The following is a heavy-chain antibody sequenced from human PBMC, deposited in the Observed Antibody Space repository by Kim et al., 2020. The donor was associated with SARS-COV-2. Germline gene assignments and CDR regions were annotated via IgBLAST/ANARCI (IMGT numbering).Heavy chain of an antibody. CDR2: IYHSGST. Sequence: SETLSLTCTVSGYSISSGYYWGWIRQPPGKGLEWIGSIYHSGSTYYNPSLKSRVTISVDTSKNQFSLKLSSVTAADTAVYYCARDEGSGSYRYWGQGTLVTVSS. J-gene: IGHJ4*02. D-gene: IGHD3-10*01. V-gene: IGHV4-38-2*02. CDR1: GYSISSGYY. CDR3: ARDEGSGSYRY.